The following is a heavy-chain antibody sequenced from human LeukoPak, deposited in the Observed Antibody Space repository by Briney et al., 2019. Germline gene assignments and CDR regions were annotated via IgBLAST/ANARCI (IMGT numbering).Heavy chain of an antibody. D-gene: IGHD4-23*01. J-gene: IGHJ6*02. CDR2: IYHSGST. V-gene: IGHV4-30-2*01. CDR1: GGSISSGGYS. CDR3: ARVTLSNYYGMDV. Sequence: PSETLSLTCAVSGGSISSGGYSWSWIRQPPGKGLEWIGYIYHSGSTYYNPSLKSRVTISVDTSKNQFSLKLSSVTAADTAVYYCARVTLSNYYGMDVWGQGTTVTVSS.